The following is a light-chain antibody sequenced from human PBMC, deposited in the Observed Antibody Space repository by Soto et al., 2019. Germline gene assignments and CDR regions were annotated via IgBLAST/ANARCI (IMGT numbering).Light chain of an antibody. CDR3: QQYNDWPLT. V-gene: IGKV3-15*01. CDR2: GAF. Sequence: EILMTQSPVTLSVSPGERVTLSCRASQIVSDNLAWYQQKPGQAPSLLIYGAFTRATGVPARFSGAGSGTEFTLTISSLQSEDFALYYCQQYNDWPLTFGQGTKVEI. CDR1: QIVSDN. J-gene: IGKJ1*01.